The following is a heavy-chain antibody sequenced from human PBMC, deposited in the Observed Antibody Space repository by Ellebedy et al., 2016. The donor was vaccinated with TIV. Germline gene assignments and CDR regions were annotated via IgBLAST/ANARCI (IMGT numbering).Heavy chain of an antibody. Sequence: ASVKVSCXSSGYTFTGYYIHWVRQAPGQGLEWMGRINPNSGGTNFAQDFQGRVFMTRDTSISTAYMELSRLGSDDTAVYYCARGGYSSGSGYWGQGTLVTVSS. V-gene: IGHV1-2*06. CDR3: ARGGYSSGSGY. CDR2: INPNSGGT. J-gene: IGHJ4*02. D-gene: IGHD6-19*01. CDR1: GYTFTGYY.